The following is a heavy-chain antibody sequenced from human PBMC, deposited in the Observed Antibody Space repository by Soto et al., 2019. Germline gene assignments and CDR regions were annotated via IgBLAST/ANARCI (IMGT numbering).Heavy chain of an antibody. Sequence: QVQLVESGGGVVQPGRSLRLSCAASGFTFSSYAMHWVRQAPGKGLEWVAVISYDGSNKYYADSVKGRFTISRDNSKNELYLQMNSLRAEDTAVYYCAREGIVVVVAGELFDYWGQGTLVTVSS. CDR3: AREGIVVVVAGELFDY. V-gene: IGHV3-30-3*01. D-gene: IGHD2-15*01. CDR1: GFTFSSYA. J-gene: IGHJ4*02. CDR2: ISYDGSNK.